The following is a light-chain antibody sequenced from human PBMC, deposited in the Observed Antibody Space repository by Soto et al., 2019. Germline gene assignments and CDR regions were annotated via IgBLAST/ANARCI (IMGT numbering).Light chain of an antibody. CDR3: QERSNWPLLT. CDR1: QSVRSY. V-gene: IGKV3-11*01. Sequence: EIVLTQSPATLSLSPGERATLSCRASQSVRSYLAWFQHKPGQAPRLLFYDASNRATGIPARFSVSGSGTDFTLTISSLEPEDFAVYYCQERSNWPLLTFGGGTKVEVK. CDR2: DAS. J-gene: IGKJ4*01.